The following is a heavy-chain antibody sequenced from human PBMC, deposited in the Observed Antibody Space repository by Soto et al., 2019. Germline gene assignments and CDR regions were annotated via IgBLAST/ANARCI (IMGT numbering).Heavy chain of an antibody. Sequence: GESLKISCKGSGYSFSSYWIGWVRQMPGNGLEWMGIIYPGDSDTRYSPAFQGQVTISADKSSNTAYLQWSSLKASDTAMYYCASRNYYDSSGYYSFDYWGQGSLVTVSS. D-gene: IGHD3-22*01. J-gene: IGHJ4*02. CDR1: GYSFSSYW. CDR3: ASRNYYDSSGYYSFDY. CDR2: IYPGDSDT. V-gene: IGHV5-51*01.